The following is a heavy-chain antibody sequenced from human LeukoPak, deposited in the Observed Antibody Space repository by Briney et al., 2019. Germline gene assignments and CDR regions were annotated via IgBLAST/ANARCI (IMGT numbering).Heavy chain of an antibody. V-gene: IGHV1-8*01. CDR3: ARRNIRFLELDF. D-gene: IGHD3-3*01. CDR2: MNPNSGNT. Sequence: ASVKVSCKVSGYTLTELSMHWVRQAPGKGLEWMGWMNPNSGNTGYAQKLQGRVTMTRNTSIRTAYMELSGLRPEDTAVYYCARRNIRFLELDFWGQGTLVTVSS. J-gene: IGHJ4*02. CDR1: GYTLTELS.